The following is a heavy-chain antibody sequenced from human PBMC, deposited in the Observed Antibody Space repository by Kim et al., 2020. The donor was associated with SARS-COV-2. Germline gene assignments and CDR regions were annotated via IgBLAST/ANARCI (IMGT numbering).Heavy chain of an antibody. CDR1: GFTFSSYA. V-gene: IGHV3-23*01. Sequence: GGSLRLSCAASGFTFSSYAMSWVRRAPGRGLEWVSVISGSGASTYYADSVKGRFTISRDNSKNTLYLQMNSLRAEDTAVYFCAKEMGRPTMAWGQGTLVTVSS. D-gene: IGHD3-10*01. CDR3: AKEMGRPTMA. CDR2: ISGSGAST. J-gene: IGHJ5*02.